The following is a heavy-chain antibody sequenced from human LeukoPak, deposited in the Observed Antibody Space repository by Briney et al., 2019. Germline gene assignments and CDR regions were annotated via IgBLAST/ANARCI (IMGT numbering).Heavy chain of an antibody. CDR1: GGSISSSSYY. CDR2: IYYSGST. V-gene: IGHV4-39*01. CDR3: ARHVAPWNADAFDI. D-gene: IGHD1-1*01. Sequence: PSETLSLTCTVSGGSISSSSYYWGWIRQPPGKGLEWIGSIYYSGSTYYNPSLKSRVTISVDTSKNQFSLKLSSVTAADTAVYYCARHVAPWNADAFDIWGQGTMVTVSS. J-gene: IGHJ3*02.